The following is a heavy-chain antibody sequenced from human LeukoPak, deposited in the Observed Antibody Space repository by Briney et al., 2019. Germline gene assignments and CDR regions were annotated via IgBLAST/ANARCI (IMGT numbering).Heavy chain of an antibody. V-gene: IGHV3-30-3*01. CDR1: GFTFSSYA. Sequence: GGSLRLSCAASGFTFSSYAMHWVRQAPGKGLEWVAVISYDGSNKYYADSVKGRFTISRDNSKNTLYLQMNSLRAEDTAVYYCARDGDFWSGPFDYWGQGTLVTVSS. J-gene: IGHJ4*02. D-gene: IGHD3-3*01. CDR2: ISYDGSNK. CDR3: ARDGDFWSGPFDY.